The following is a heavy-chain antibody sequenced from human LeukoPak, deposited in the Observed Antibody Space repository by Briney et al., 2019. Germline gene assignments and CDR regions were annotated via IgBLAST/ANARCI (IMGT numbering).Heavy chain of an antibody. J-gene: IGHJ4*02. CDR1: GFTFSSYS. CDR2: ITSSSTNI. D-gene: IGHD5-18*01. CDR3: AYSYGPYYYDY. V-gene: IGHV3-48*01. Sequence: PGGSLRLSCAASGFTFSSYSMNWVRQAPGKGLEWASYITSSSTNIYYADSAKGRFTISRDNAKSSLYLQMNSLRAEDTAVYYCAYSYGPYYYDYWGQGTLVTVSS.